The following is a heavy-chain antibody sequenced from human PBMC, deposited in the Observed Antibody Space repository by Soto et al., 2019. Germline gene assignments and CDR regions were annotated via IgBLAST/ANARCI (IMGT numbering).Heavy chain of an antibody. J-gene: IGHJ3*02. CDR3: ARGSMVRGPTAPPAAFDI. Sequence: SETLSLTCAVSGGSISSYYWSWIRQPPGKGLEWIGYIYYSGSTNYNPSLKSRVTISVDTSKNQFSLKLSSVTAADTAVYYCARGSMVRGPTAPPAAFDIWGQGTMVTVSS. D-gene: IGHD3-10*01. CDR1: GGSISSYY. CDR2: IYYSGST. V-gene: IGHV4-59*01.